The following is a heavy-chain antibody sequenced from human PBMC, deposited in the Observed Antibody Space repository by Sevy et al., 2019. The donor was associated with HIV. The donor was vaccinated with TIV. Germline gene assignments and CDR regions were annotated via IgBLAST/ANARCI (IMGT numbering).Heavy chain of an antibody. Sequence: GGSLRLSWAASGFIFSNYAMHWVRQAPGKGLEWVAVISYDGINKYYADSVKGRFTISRANSKNTLYVQMNSLRAEDTALYYCARDSNSGYYYYYAMDVWGQGTTVTVSS. CDR1: GFIFSNYA. CDR3: ARDSNSGYYYYYAMDV. D-gene: IGHD1-26*01. J-gene: IGHJ6*02. CDR2: ISYDGINK. V-gene: IGHV3-30-3*01.